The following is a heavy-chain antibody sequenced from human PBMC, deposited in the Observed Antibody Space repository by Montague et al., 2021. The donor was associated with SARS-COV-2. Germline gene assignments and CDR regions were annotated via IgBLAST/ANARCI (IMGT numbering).Heavy chain of an antibody. V-gene: IGHV4-59*08. J-gene: IGHJ3*02. CDR1: GVSISSYY. CDR2: IYYSGST. CDR3: AKQALTRYCTSTTCFGAAFEI. Sequence: SETLSLTCTVSGVSISSYYWTWIRQPPGKGLEWIGFIYYSGSTNYNPSLKSRVTISVDTSKNQFSLKLSSVTAADTAVYYCAKQALTRYCTSTTCFGAAFEIWGQGTMVTV. D-gene: IGHD2-8*01.